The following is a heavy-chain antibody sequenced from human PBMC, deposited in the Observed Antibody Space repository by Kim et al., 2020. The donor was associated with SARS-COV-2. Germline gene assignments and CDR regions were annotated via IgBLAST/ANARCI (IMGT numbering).Heavy chain of an antibody. CDR2: ISSSSSYI. Sequence: GGSLRLSCAASGFTFSSYSMNWVRQAPGKGLEWVSSISSSSSYIYYADSVKGRFTISRDNAKNSLYLQMNSLRAEDTAVYYCARDGDSSSSLSYWFDPWGQGTLVTVSS. CDR1: GFTFSSYS. J-gene: IGHJ5*02. V-gene: IGHV3-21*01. D-gene: IGHD6-6*01. CDR3: ARDGDSSSSLSYWFDP.